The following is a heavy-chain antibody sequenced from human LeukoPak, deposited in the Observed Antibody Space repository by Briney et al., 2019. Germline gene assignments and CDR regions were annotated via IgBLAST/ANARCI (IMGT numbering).Heavy chain of an antibody. J-gene: IGHJ4*02. CDR2: INSDGSST. Sequence: GGSLRLSCAASGFTFSSYWMHWVRQAPGKGLVWVSRINSDGSSTNYADSVKGRFTISRDNAKNTLYMQMNSLRAEDTAVYYCAGSDSSGYYSPFDYWGQGTLVTVSS. D-gene: IGHD3-22*01. CDR1: GFTFSSYW. CDR3: AGSDSSGYYSPFDY. V-gene: IGHV3-74*01.